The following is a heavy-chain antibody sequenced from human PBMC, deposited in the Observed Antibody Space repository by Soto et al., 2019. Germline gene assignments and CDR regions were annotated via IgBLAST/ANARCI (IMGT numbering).Heavy chain of an antibody. CDR1: GYTFTSYD. V-gene: IGHV1-8*01. CDR3: ARRAETNGWNGFGASKYYFDF. CDR2: MNPNTGNS. Sequence: AXVKVSCKASGYTFTSYDIYWVRQATGQGLEWMGWMNPNTGNSGYAQKFQGRVTMTSDTSISTAHMELRSPRSEDTAVYYCARRAETNGWNGFGASKYYFDFWGQGTLVTVSS. D-gene: IGHD1-1*01. J-gene: IGHJ4*02.